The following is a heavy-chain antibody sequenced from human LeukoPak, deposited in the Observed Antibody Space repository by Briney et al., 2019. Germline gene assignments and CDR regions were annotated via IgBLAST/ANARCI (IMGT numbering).Heavy chain of an antibody. CDR3: ARRIAAAGFWFDP. Sequence: SETLSLTCTVSGGSISSYYWSWIRQPPGKGLEWIGYIYYSGSTNYNPSLKSRVTISVDTSKNQFSLKLSSVTAADTAVYYCARRIAAAGFWFDPWGQGTLVTASS. CDR1: GGSISSYY. D-gene: IGHD6-13*01. J-gene: IGHJ5*02. CDR2: IYYSGST. V-gene: IGHV4-59*08.